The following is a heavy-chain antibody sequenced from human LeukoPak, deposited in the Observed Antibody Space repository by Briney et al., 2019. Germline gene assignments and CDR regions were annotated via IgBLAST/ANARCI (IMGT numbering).Heavy chain of an antibody. CDR2: INHSGST. CDR1: GGSFSGYY. Sequence: SETLSLTCAVYGGSFSGYYWSWIRQPPGKGLEWIGEINHSGSTNYNPSLKSRVTMSVDTSKNQFSLKLSSVTAADTVVYYCARGRYCSADICSGGDAFDIWGQGTMVSVSS. V-gene: IGHV4-34*01. D-gene: IGHD2-15*01. CDR3: ARGRYCSADICSGGDAFDI. J-gene: IGHJ3*02.